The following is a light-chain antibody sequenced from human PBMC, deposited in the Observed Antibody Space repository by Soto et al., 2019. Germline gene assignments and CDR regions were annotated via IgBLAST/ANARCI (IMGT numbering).Light chain of an antibody. CDR3: QQGHSFPLS. Sequence: DIQMTQSPSSVSASVGDRVTITCRASQIIGTSLAWYQQKPGKAPDLLIYDTSSLQTGVPSRFSGRRSETDFTLTIDSLQPDDFATYYCQQGHSFPLSFGGGTRVE. CDR1: QIIGTS. V-gene: IGKV1D-12*01. CDR2: DTS. J-gene: IGKJ4*01.